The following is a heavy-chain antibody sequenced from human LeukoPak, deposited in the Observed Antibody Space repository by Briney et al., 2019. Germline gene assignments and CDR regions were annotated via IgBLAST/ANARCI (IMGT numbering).Heavy chain of an antibody. J-gene: IGHJ4*02. Sequence: SETLSLTCAVSGYSISTGYFWGWIRQSPGQGLEWISSIFHTGSTSYNPSFKRRATLSVDTSKNEFSLKLTSVNATDTAIYYCASPRGTYIDYWGQGILVTVSS. CDR1: GYSISTGYF. D-gene: IGHD3-16*01. CDR2: IFHTGST. V-gene: IGHV4-38-2*01. CDR3: ASPRGTYIDY.